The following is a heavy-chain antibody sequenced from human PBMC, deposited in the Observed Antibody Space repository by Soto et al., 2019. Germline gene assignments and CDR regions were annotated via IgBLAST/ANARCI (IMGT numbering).Heavy chain of an antibody. J-gene: IGHJ6*03. CDR2: IIPILGIA. D-gene: IGHD6-13*01. Sequence: QVQLVQSGAEVKKPGSSVKVSCKDSGGTFSSYTISWVRQAPGQGLEWMGRIIPILGIANYAQKFQGRVTITADKSTSTAYMELSSLRSEDTAVYYCAREGSSSWAGYYYYYYMDVWGKGTTVTVSS. CDR3: AREGSSSWAGYYYYYYMDV. V-gene: IGHV1-69*08. CDR1: GGTFSSYT.